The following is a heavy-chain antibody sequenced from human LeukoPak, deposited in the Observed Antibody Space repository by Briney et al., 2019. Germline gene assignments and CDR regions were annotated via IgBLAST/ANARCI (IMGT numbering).Heavy chain of an antibody. J-gene: IGHJ3*02. CDR3: ARDPWGRGYCSTTSCQNLGGNDAFDI. CDR1: GYTFTTYY. Sequence: ASVKVSCKASGYTFTTYYMHWVRQAPGQGLEWRGIISPSGGSTSYAQKFQGRVTMTRDTSTSTVYMELSSLRSEDTAVYYCARDPWGRGYCSTTSCQNLGGNDAFDIWGQGTMVTVSS. D-gene: IGHD2-2*01. V-gene: IGHV1-46*01. CDR2: ISPSGGST.